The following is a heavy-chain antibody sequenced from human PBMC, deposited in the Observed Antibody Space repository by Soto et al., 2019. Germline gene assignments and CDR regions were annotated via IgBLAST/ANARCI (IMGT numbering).Heavy chain of an antibody. D-gene: IGHD3-22*01. CDR2: ISAYNGNT. J-gene: IGHJ4*02. Sequence: AASVKVSCKASGYTFTSYGISWVRQAPGQGLEWMGWISAYNGNTNYAQKLQGRVTMTTDTSTSTAYMELRSLRSDDTAVYYCARDSDYYDSRGYYYLKDLFDYWGQGTLVTVSS. CDR3: ARDSDYYDSRGYYYLKDLFDY. V-gene: IGHV1-18*01. CDR1: GYTFTSYG.